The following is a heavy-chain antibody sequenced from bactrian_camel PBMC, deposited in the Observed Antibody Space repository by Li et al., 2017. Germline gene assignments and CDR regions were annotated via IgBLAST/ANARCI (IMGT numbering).Heavy chain of an antibody. CDR2: VVGDGTT. V-gene: IGHV3-3*01. Sequence: HVQLVESGGGSVQAGGSLSLSCTASGYTSTPYSMAWFRQAPGKEREGVASVVGDGTTAYGDSVKGRFTISRDNAVNTVYLTMNNLKPDDTAVYYCAADVNGYWRGQTDGRSLLQEEMYEYWGQGTQVTVS. CDR1: GYTSTPYS. J-gene: IGHJ4*01. D-gene: IGHD2*01. CDR3: AADVNGYWRGQTDGRSLLQEEMYEY.